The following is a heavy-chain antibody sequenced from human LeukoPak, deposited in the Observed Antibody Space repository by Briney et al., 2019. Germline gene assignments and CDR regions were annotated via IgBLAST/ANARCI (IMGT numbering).Heavy chain of an antibody. CDR1: GDSVSINSAA. CDR2: TYYRSKWYN. D-gene: IGHD3-16*02. CDR3: ARVVEDYVWGSYRYPRYNWFDP. V-gene: IGHV6-1*01. Sequence: SQTLSLTCAISGDSVSINSAAWNWIRQSPSRGLEWLGRTYYRSKWYNDYAVSVKSRITINPDTSKNQFSLQLNSVTPEDTAVYYCARVVEDYVWGSYRYPRYNWFDPWGQGTLVTVSS. J-gene: IGHJ5*02.